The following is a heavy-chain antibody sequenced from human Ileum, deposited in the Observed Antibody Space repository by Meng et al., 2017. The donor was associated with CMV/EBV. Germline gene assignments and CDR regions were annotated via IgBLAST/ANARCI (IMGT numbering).Heavy chain of an antibody. CDR2: VYSTGST. CDR3: ARTGRFGSYYFDY. V-gene: IGHV4-59*07. Sequence: QLQAPDPGLWKPSDTLSLTCSVSCGSISSYYWSWIRQAPGKGLEWIGYVYSTGSTNYSPSLRSRVTISVDTSRNQFSLRLSSVTAADTAVYYCARTGRFGSYYFDYWDQGTLVTVSP. D-gene: IGHD3-10*01. CDR1: CGSISSYY. J-gene: IGHJ4*02.